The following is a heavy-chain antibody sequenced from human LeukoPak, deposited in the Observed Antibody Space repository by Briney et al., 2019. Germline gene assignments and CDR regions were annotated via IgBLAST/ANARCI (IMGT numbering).Heavy chain of an antibody. CDR1: GYTFVSYL. Sequence: LEASVKVSCKASGYTFVSYLIHWVREAPGQGPEWMGIISPNDGNTQYAPKFRGRVTMTRDMSTSTVYMELSSLRAEDTAVYYCARGPDTAMALLDYWGQGTLVTVSS. J-gene: IGHJ4*02. CDR2: ISPNDGNT. CDR3: ARGPDTAMALLDY. D-gene: IGHD5-18*01. V-gene: IGHV1-46*01.